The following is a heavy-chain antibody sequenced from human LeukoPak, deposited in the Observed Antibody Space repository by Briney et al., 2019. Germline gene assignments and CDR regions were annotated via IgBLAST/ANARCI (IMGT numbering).Heavy chain of an antibody. CDR2: INPSGGST. J-gene: IGHJ4*02. V-gene: IGHV1-46*01. CDR3: ARDSSARRLYYYDSSGYSIDY. D-gene: IGHD3-22*01. Sequence: GASVKVSCKASGYTFTSYYMHWVRQAPGQGLEWVGIINPSGGSTSYAQKFQGRVTMTRDTSTSTVYMELSSLRSEDTAVYYCARDSSARRLYYYDSSGYSIDYWGQGTLVTVSS. CDR1: GYTFTSYY.